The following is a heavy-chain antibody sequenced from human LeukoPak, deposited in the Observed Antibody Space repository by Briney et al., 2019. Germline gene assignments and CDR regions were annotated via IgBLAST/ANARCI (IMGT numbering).Heavy chain of an antibody. CDR2: ISGSGGST. CDR3: AKSSSVRGSYYN. Sequence: GGSLRLSCAASGFTFSSYAMSWVRQAPGKGLEWVSAISGSGGSTYYADSVKGRFIISRDNSKNTLYLQMNSLRAEDTAVYYCAKSSSVRGSYYNWGQGTLVTVSS. J-gene: IGHJ4*02. D-gene: IGHD1-26*01. CDR1: GFTFSSYA. V-gene: IGHV3-23*01.